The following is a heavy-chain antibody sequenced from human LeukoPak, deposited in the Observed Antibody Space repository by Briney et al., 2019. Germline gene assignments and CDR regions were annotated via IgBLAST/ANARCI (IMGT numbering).Heavy chain of an antibody. V-gene: IGHV4-31*03. CDR1: GGSISSGGYY. CDR2: IYYSGST. J-gene: IGHJ6*03. Sequence: SQTLSLTCTVSGGSISSGGYYWSWIRQHPGKGLEWIGYIYYSGSTYYNPSLKSRVTISVDTSKNQFSLKLSSVTAADTAVHYCARGTWAYYYDSSGYYFPSYYMDVWGKGTTVTVSS. D-gene: IGHD3-22*01. CDR3: ARGTWAYYYDSSGYYFPSYYMDV.